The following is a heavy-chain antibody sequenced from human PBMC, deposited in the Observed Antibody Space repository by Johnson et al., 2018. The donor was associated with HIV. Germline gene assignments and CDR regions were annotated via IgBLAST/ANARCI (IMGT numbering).Heavy chain of an antibody. CDR2: SGSGGST. V-gene: IGHV3-66*01. D-gene: IGHD3-22*01. Sequence: VQLVESGGGLVKPGGSLRLSCAASGFTVSSNYMSWVRQAPGKGLEWVSAISGSGGSTYYADSLKDRFTISRDNSKNTLYLQMNSLRAEDTAVYYCAREEGGYYDSSGYYYVGAFDIWGQGTMVTVSS. CDR1: GFTVSSNY. J-gene: IGHJ3*02. CDR3: AREEGGYYDSSGYYYVGAFDI.